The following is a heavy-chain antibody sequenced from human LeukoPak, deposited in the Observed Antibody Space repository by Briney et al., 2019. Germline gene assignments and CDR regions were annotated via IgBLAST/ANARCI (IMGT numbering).Heavy chain of an antibody. Sequence: PGGSLRLSCAASGFAFSTYAMSWVRQAPGKGLEWVPTIYYSGGNTCSADSVKGRFTISRDNAKNTLYLQMNSLRVEDTAVYYCAKDQGQAVVPRRFDYWGQGTLVTVSS. CDR2: IYYSGGNT. CDR3: AKDQGQAVVPRRFDY. D-gene: IGHD2-2*01. V-gene: IGHV3-23*01. CDR1: GFAFSTYA. J-gene: IGHJ4*02.